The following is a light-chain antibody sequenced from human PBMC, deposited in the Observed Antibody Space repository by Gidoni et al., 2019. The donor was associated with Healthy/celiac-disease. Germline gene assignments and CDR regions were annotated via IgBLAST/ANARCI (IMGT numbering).Light chain of an antibody. V-gene: IGKV1-39*01. CDR2: AAS. CDR3: QQSYSTPPDLYT. CDR1: QSISSY. Sequence: DIQMTQSPSSLSASVGDRVTITCRASQSISSYLNWYPQKPGKAPKLLIYAASSLQSGVPSRFSGSGSGTDFTLTISSLQPEDFATYYCQQSYSTPPDLYTFGQGTKLEIK. J-gene: IGKJ2*01.